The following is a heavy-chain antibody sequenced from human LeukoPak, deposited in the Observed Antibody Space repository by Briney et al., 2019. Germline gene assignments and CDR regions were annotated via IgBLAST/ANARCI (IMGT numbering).Heavy chain of an antibody. J-gene: IGHJ4*02. CDR3: AREVWGPEY. V-gene: IGHV3-30-3*01. CDR2: ISYDGSNK. D-gene: IGHD1-14*01. Sequence: GGSLRPSCAASGFTFGSYAMHWVRKAPGKGLEWVAVISYDGSNKYYADSVKGRFTISRDNSKNTLYLQMSSLRAEDTAVYYCAREVWGPEYWGQGTLVTVSS. CDR1: GFTFGSYA.